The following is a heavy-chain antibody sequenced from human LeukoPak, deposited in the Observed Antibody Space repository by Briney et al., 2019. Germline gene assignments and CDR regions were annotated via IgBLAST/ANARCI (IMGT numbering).Heavy chain of an antibody. D-gene: IGHD3-22*01. CDR1: GFTFSSYG. J-gene: IGHJ5*02. CDR3: ARETTMTRGWFDP. V-gene: IGHV3-30*02. Sequence: PGGSLRLSCAASGFTFSSYGMHWVRQAPGKGLEWVAFIRYDGSNKYYADSVKGRFTISRDNSKNTLYLQMNSLRAEDTAVYYCARETTMTRGWFDPWGQGTLVTVSS. CDR2: IRYDGSNK.